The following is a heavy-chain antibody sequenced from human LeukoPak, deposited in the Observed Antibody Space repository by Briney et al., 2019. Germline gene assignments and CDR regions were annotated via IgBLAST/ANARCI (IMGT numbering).Heavy chain of an antibody. CDR2: INSDGSIT. V-gene: IGHV3-74*01. J-gene: IGHJ3*01. D-gene: IGHD6-13*01. CDR3: AGGISATGGG. CDR1: GFTISSYW. Sequence: GGSLRLSCTASGFTISSYWMHWVRQAPGKGLVWVSRINSDGSITTYADSVKGRFTISRDNAKNTLYLQMNSLRVEDTAVYYCAGGISATGGGWGQGTMVTVSS.